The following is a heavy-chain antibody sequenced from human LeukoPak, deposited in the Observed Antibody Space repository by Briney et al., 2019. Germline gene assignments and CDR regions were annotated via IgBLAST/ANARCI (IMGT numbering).Heavy chain of an antibody. Sequence: GGSLRLTCAASGFTFSSYAMSWVRQAPGKGLEWVSAISGSGGSTYYADSVKGRFTISRDNSKNTLYLQMNSLRAEDTAVYYCAKDLAVAGTGWFDYWGQGTLVTVSS. D-gene: IGHD6-19*01. CDR3: AKDLAVAGTGWFDY. CDR2: ISGSGGST. CDR1: GFTFSSYA. V-gene: IGHV3-23*01. J-gene: IGHJ4*02.